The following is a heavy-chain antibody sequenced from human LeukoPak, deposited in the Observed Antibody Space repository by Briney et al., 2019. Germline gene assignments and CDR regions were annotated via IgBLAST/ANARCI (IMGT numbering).Heavy chain of an antibody. CDR3: ARDLYCSSTSCHSPGVDY. Sequence: GGSLRLSCAASGFTFSSYWMHWVRQAPGKGLVWVSRINTDGSSTSYADSVKGRFTISRDNAKNTLYLQMNSLRAEDTAVYYCARDLYCSSTSCHSPGVDYWGQGTLVTVSS. CDR2: INTDGSST. V-gene: IGHV3-74*01. J-gene: IGHJ4*02. D-gene: IGHD2-2*01. CDR1: GFTFSSYW.